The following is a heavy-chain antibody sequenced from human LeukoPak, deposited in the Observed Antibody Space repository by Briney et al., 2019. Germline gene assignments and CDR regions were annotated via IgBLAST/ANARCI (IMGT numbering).Heavy chain of an antibody. Sequence: ASMKVSCKASEYTFTDYYMHWVRQAPGQGLEWMGWINPNSGDTNYAQKFQGRFTMTRDTSISTAYMELSSLRSEDTAVDYCAGRTVDTAMASYYYYMDVWGKGPRSPSP. CDR2: INPNSGDT. CDR1: EYTFTDYY. J-gene: IGHJ6*03. D-gene: IGHD5-18*01. V-gene: IGHV1-2*02. CDR3: AGRTVDTAMASYYYYMDV.